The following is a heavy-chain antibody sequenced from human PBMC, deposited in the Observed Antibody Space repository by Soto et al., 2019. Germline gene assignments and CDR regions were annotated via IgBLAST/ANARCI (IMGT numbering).Heavy chain of an antibody. CDR3: TSLYYGH. V-gene: IGHV3-15*01. Sequence: GGSLRLSCAASEFTFTYTWISFVRQSPLKWLEWVGRIKSKTDGGTTDYAAPVKGRFTISRDESQNTLYLQMNSLKTEDTAVYYCTSLYYGHWGQGTLVTVSS. CDR2: IKSKTDGGTT. CDR1: EFTFTYTW. D-gene: IGHD3-16*02. J-gene: IGHJ4*02.